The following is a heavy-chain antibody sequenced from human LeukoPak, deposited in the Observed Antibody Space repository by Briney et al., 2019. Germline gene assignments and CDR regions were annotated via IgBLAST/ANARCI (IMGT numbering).Heavy chain of an antibody. D-gene: IGHD6-13*01. J-gene: IGHJ6*02. CDR3: ARDLSPGYSSSWYVYYYYGMDV. CDR1: GFTFSSYG. CDR2: IWYDGSNK. Sequence: PGRSRRLSCAASGFTFSSYGMHWVRQAPGKGLEWVAVIWYDGSNKYYADSVKGRFTISRDNSKNTLYLQMNSLRAEDTAVYYCARDLSPGYSSSWYVYYYYGMDVWGQGTTVTVSS. V-gene: IGHV3-33*01.